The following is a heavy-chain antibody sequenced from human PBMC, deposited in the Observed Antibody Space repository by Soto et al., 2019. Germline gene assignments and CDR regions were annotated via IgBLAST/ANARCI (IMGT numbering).Heavy chain of an antibody. D-gene: IGHD1-1*01. J-gene: IGHJ4*02. CDR3: ARDYSGSRPFDC. CDR1: GFTFSDYY. Sequence: PGGSLRLSCAASGFTFSDYYMSWIRQAPGKGLEWISYITTTGGTIYYADSVKGRFTISRDNAKNSLYLHMNSLRAEDTAVYYCARDYSGSRPFDCWGQGTLVTVSS. CDR2: ITTTGGTI. V-gene: IGHV3-11*01.